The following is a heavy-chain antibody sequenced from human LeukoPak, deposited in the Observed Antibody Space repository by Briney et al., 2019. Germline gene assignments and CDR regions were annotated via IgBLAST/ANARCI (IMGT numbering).Heavy chain of an antibody. CDR3: ARAPKTYSGNYFAN. CDR2: ISAYNGNT. Sequence: ASVKVSCKASGYTFTSYGISWVRQAPGQGLEWMGWISAYNGNTNYAQKLQDRVTMATDTSTSTAYMELRSLRSDDTAVHYCARAPKTYSGNYFANWGQGTLDTVSS. D-gene: IGHD1-26*01. J-gene: IGHJ4*02. V-gene: IGHV1-18*01. CDR1: GYTFTSYG.